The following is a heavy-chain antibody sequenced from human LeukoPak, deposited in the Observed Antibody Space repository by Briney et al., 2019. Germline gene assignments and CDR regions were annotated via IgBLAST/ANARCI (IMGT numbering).Heavy chain of an antibody. D-gene: IGHD5-18*01. CDR1: GYSFISYD. J-gene: IGHJ4*02. CDR2: MNPNSGNT. V-gene: IGHV1-8*01. Sequence: ASVKVSCNASGYSFISYDVNWVRQATGQGLEWMGWMNPNSGNTGYAQKFQGRVTMTRNISISTAYMELSSLRSEDTAVYYCARGGVDTAMPTGDWGQGTLVTVSS. CDR3: ARGGVDTAMPTGD.